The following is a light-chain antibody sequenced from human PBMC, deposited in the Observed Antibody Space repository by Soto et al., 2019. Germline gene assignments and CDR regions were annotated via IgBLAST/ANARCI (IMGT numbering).Light chain of an antibody. CDR1: SSNNGAGYD. CDR2: GNS. Sequence: QSLLTQPPSVSGAPGQRVTISCTGSSSNNGAGYDVHWYQQLPGTAPKLLIYGNSNRPSGVPDRFSGSKSGTSASLAITGLQAEDEADYYCQSFDSSLSGYVFGTGTKVTVL. V-gene: IGLV1-40*01. J-gene: IGLJ1*01. CDR3: QSFDSSLSGYV.